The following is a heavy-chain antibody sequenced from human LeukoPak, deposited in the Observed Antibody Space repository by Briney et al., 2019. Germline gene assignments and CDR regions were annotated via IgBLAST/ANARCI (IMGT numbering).Heavy chain of an antibody. CDR3: ATTKQARRYFDY. CDR2: ISGSGGNT. J-gene: IGHJ4*02. V-gene: IGHV3-23*01. CDR1: GFTFSNNP. Sequence: GGPLRLSCVGSGFTFSNNPLSWVRQAPGKGLEWVSAISGSGGNTYYAGSVRGRFTISRDNSKNTLFLQMNTLRADDTAVYYCATTKQARRYFDYWGQGTLVTVSS. D-gene: IGHD1-1*01.